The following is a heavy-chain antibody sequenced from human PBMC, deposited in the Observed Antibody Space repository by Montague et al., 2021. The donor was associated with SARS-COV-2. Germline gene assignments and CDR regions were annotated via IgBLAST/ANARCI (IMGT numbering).Heavy chain of an antibody. J-gene: IGHJ6*02. V-gene: IGHV2-70*11. CDR1: GFSLSTSGMC. Sequence: PALVKPRQTLTLTCTFSGFSLSTSGMCMTWIRQPPGKALEWLARIDWDGDKYYNTSLKSRLTISKDTSKNLVVLTMTNMDPVDTATYYCARGPSDTYYYNGMDVWGRGTTVTVSS. CDR2: IDWDGDK. CDR3: ARGPSDTYYYNGMDV.